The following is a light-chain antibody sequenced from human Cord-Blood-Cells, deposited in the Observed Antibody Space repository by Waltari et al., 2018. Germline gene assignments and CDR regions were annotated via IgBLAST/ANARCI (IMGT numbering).Light chain of an antibody. J-gene: IGKJ3*01. Sequence: EIVMTQAPAPLSVSPGVRATVSCRASQSVSSNFAWYQQKPAPAPRRLISGASTRATGIPARFSGSGAGTEFTLTISSLQAEDFAVYYCQQYNSWPPVLFGPGTKVDIK. CDR1: QSVSSN. CDR3: QQYNSWPPVL. V-gene: IGKV3-15*01. CDR2: GAS.